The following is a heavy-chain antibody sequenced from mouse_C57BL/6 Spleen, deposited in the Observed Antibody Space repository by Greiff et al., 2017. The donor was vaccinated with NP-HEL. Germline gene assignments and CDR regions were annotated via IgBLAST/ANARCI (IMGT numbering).Heavy chain of an antibody. D-gene: IGHD1-1*01. Sequence: DVKLVESGGGLVKPGGSLKLSCAASGFTFSSYTMSWVRQTPEKRLEWVATISGGGGNTYYLDSVKGRFTISRDNAKNTLYLQMSSLRSEDTALYYCARHVLRSWYFDVWGTGTTVTVSS. J-gene: IGHJ1*03. CDR1: GFTFSSYT. V-gene: IGHV5-9*01. CDR2: ISGGGGNT. CDR3: ARHVLRSWYFDV.